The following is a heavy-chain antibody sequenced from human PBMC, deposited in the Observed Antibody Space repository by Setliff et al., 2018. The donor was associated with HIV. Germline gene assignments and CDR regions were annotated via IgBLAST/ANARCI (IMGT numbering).Heavy chain of an antibody. CDR3: ARGPKDCTSTSCRYYYYYYYMDV. CDR2: IIPILGLA. D-gene: IGHD2-2*01. J-gene: IGHJ6*03. V-gene: IGHV1-69*10. Sequence: SVKVSCKASGGTFNSYAISWVRQAPGRGLEWMGGIIPILGLANYAQKFQGRVTIIADKSTSTVYMEVRRLRSEDTAMYYCARGPKDCTSTSCRYYYYYYYMDVWGKGTPVTVSS. CDR1: GGTFNSYA.